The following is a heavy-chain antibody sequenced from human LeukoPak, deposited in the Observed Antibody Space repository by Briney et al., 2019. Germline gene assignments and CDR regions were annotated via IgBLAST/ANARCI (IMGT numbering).Heavy chain of an antibody. Sequence: GGSLRLSCAASGFTFSSYWMSWVRQAPGNGLEWVANIKQDGSEKYHVDSVKGRFTISRDNAENSLYLQMNSLRGEDTAVYFCARAGYSSGWDYWGQGTLVTVSS. CDR1: GFTFSSYW. D-gene: IGHD6-19*01. V-gene: IGHV3-7*01. J-gene: IGHJ4*02. CDR3: ARAGYSSGWDY. CDR2: IKQDGSEK.